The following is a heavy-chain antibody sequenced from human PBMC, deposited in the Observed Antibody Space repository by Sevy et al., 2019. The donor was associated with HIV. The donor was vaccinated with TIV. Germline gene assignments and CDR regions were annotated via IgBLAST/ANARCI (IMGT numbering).Heavy chain of an antibody. D-gene: IGHD3-3*01. CDR1: GGSVSSGGYY. Sequence: SETLSLTCTVSGGSVSSGGYYWSWIRQPPGKGLEWIGYIYYSGSTNYNPSLKSRVTISVDTSKNQFSLKLSSVTAADTAVYYRAREGADLEALDYWGQGTLVTVSS. CDR3: AREGADLEALDY. J-gene: IGHJ4*02. V-gene: IGHV4-61*08. CDR2: IYYSGST.